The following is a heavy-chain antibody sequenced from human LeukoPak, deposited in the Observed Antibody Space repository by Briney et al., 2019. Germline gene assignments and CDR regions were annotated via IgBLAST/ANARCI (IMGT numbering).Heavy chain of an antibody. V-gene: IGHV1-69*02. CDR2: IIPILGIA. CDR3: ARGSAYYYDSSGYYYGYFQH. Sequence: SVKVSCKASGGTFSSYTIGWVRQAPGQGLEWMGRIIPILGIANYAQKFQGRVTITADKSTSTAYMELSSLRSEDTAVYYCARGSAYYYDSSGYYYGYFQHWGQGTLVTVSS. D-gene: IGHD3-22*01. CDR1: GGTFSSYT. J-gene: IGHJ1*01.